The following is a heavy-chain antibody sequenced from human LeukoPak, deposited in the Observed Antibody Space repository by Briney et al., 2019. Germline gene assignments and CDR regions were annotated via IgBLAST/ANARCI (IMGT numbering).Heavy chain of an antibody. D-gene: IGHD6-19*01. CDR1: GYTFTGYY. J-gene: IGHJ6*02. Sequence: ASVKVSCKASGYTFTGYYMHWVRQAPGQGLEWMGWINPNSGGTNYAQKFQGRVTMTRDTSISTAYMEPSRLRSDDTAVYYCARTAPSGYSSGWFTSYYYYGMDVWGQGTTVTVSS. CDR3: ARTAPSGYSSGWFTSYYYYGMDV. CDR2: INPNSGGT. V-gene: IGHV1-2*02.